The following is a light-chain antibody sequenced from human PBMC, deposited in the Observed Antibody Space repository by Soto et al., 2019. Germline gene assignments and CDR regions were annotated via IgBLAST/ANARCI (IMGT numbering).Light chain of an antibody. J-gene: IGKJ4*01. Sequence: DIQMTQLPSSMSASVGDRVTITCRASQGISRWLAWYHQKPGKAPNLLIYSASTLHSGVPSRFSGSGSGTDFTLTISSLQPEDFGTYYCQQYNTYFSLTFGGGTKVDIK. CDR1: QGISRW. CDR3: QQYNTYFSLT. V-gene: IGKV1-12*01. CDR2: SAS.